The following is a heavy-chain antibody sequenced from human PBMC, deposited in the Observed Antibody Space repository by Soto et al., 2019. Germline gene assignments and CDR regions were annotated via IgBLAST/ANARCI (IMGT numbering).Heavy chain of an antibody. J-gene: IGHJ5*02. D-gene: IGHD2-21*02. V-gene: IGHV1-46*01. CDR2: INPSGGST. Sequence: GASVNVSCKXSGYTFTSYYMHWVRQAPGQGLEWMGIINPSGGSTSYAQKFQGRVTMTRDTSTSTVYMELSSLRSEDTAVYYCARGLCGGGDCRYNWFDPWGQGTLVTVS. CDR1: GYTFTSYY. CDR3: ARGLCGGGDCRYNWFDP.